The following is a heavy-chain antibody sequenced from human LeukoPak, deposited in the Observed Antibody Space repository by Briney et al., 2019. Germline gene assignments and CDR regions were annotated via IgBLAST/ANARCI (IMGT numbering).Heavy chain of an antibody. D-gene: IGHD3-10*01. V-gene: IGHV1-18*01. CDR2: ISAYNGNT. CDR3: ARMELELLWFGEDWFDP. J-gene: IGHJ5*02. Sequence: GASVKVSCKASGYTLTSYGISWVRQAPGQGLEWMGWISAYNGNTNYAQKLQGRVTMTTDTSRSTAYMELRSLRSDDTAVYYCARMELELLWFGEDWFDPWGQGTLVTVSS. CDR1: GYTLTSYG.